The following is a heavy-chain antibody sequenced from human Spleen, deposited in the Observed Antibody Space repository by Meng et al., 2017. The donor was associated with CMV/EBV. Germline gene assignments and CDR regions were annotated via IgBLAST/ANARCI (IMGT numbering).Heavy chain of an antibody. V-gene: IGHV1-18*04. J-gene: IGHJ5*02. Sequence: ASVKVSCKASGYTFGTDGISWVRQAPGQGLEWMGWISTYNGDTNYAQKLQGRVTMTTDTSTSTAYMELRSLRSDDTAVYYCARVHSRDLYGWFDPWGQGTLVTVSS. CDR1: GYTFGTDG. CDR2: ISTYNGDT. D-gene: IGHD2-2*02. CDR3: ARVHSRDLYGWFDP.